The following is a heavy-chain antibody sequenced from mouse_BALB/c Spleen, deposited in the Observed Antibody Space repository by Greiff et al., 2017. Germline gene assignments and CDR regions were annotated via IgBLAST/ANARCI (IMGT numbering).Heavy chain of an antibody. CDR2: ISNGGGST. CDR3: ARHPYYGSTYAMDY. D-gene: IGHD1-1*01. V-gene: IGHV5-12-2*01. Sequence: EVMLVESGGGLVQPGGSLKLSCAASGFTFSSYTMSWVRQTPEKRLEWVAYISNGGGSTYYPDTVKGRFTISRDNAKNTLYLQMSSLKSEDTAMYYCARHPYYGSTYAMDYWGQGTSVTVSS. J-gene: IGHJ4*01. CDR1: GFTFSSYT.